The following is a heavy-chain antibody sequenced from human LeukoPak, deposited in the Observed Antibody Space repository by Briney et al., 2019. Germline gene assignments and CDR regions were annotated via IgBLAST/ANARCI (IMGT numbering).Heavy chain of an antibody. Sequence: GASVKVSCKASGGTFSSYAISWVRQAPGQGLEWMGGIIPIFGTANYAQKFQARVTITADESTSTAYMELSSLRSEDTAVYYCARAQRVAAAGVFDYWGQGTLVTVSS. J-gene: IGHJ4*02. D-gene: IGHD6-13*01. CDR3: ARAQRVAAAGVFDY. V-gene: IGHV1-69*13. CDR2: IIPIFGTA. CDR1: GGTFSSYA.